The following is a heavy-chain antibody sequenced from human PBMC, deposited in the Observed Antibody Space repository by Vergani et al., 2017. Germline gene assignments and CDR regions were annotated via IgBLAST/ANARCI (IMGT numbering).Heavy chain of an antibody. CDR3: ARARKFRFGVVWENWFDP. Sequence: EVELVESGGGLVQPGGSLRLSCAASGFTFNEYWMHWARQVPGKGLVWVSGMNGDGDTIRYADSVKGRFTISRDIAKNTLFLQMNSLRAEDTAVYYCARARKFRFGVVWENWFDPWGQGTLVTVSS. D-gene: IGHD3-3*01. CDR2: MNGDGDTI. J-gene: IGHJ5*02. V-gene: IGHV3-74*01. CDR1: GFTFNEYW.